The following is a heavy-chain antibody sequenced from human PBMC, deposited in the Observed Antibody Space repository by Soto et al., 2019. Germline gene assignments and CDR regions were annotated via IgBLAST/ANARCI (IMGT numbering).Heavy chain of an antibody. Sequence: GGSLRLSCAASGFSFSSYAMSWVRQAPGKGLEWVSAISGSGGSTYYADSVKGRFTISRDNSKNTLYLQMNSLRAEDTGIYYCTTDSYSTMIVVRFDYWGHGTLVTVSS. CDR1: GFSFSSYA. D-gene: IGHD3-22*01. V-gene: IGHV3-23*01. J-gene: IGHJ4*01. CDR3: TTDSYSTMIVVRFDY. CDR2: ISGSGGST.